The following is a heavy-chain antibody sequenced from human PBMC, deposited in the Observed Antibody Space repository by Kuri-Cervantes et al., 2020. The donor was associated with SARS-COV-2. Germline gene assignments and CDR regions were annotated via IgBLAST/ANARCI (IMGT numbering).Heavy chain of an antibody. CDR2: INPKSGGT. CDR1: AYTFNDYY. V-gene: IGHV1-2*04. CDR3: VRDGYGDYVDY. J-gene: IGHJ4*02. Sequence: ASVKVSCKASAYTFNDYYIHWVRQAPGQGLEWMGWINPKSGGTDSAQKFQGWVTMTRDTSISTAYMELSRLRSDDTAVFYCVRDGYGDYVDYWGQGTLVTVSS. D-gene: IGHD2-21*01.